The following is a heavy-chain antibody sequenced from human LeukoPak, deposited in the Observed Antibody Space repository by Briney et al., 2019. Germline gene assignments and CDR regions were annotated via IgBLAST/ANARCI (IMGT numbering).Heavy chain of an antibody. Sequence: GGSLRLSCAASGFTFSSYSMNWVRQAPGKGLEWVSSISSRSSYIYHADSVKGRFTISRDNAKNSLYLQMNSLRAEDTAVYYCAREAYYYDSSGYVHDAFDIWGQGTVATVSS. J-gene: IGHJ3*02. V-gene: IGHV3-21*01. D-gene: IGHD3-22*01. CDR2: ISSRSSYI. CDR1: GFTFSSYS. CDR3: AREAYYYDSSGYVHDAFDI.